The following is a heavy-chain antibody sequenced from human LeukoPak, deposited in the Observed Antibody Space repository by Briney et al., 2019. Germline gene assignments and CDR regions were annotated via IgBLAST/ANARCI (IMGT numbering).Heavy chain of an antibody. CDR2: IYYSGST. J-gene: IGHJ6*02. CDR1: GGSISSYY. V-gene: IGHV4-59*01. Sequence: SETLSLTCTVSGGSISSYYWSWIRQPPGKGLEWIGYIYYSGSTNYNPSLKSRVTISVDTSKNQFSLKLSSVTAADTAVYYCARYLGAPGYYYGMDVWGQGTTVTVSS. D-gene: IGHD1-26*01. CDR3: ARYLGAPGYYYGMDV.